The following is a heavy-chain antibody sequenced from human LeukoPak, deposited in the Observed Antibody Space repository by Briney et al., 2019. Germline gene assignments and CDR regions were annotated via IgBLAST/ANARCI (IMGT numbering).Heavy chain of an antibody. V-gene: IGHV1-2*02. D-gene: IGHD6-19*01. CDR1: GNTFDGYY. CDR3: ATNRATGGWYDLAH. CDR2: INSKSGAT. Sequence: ASVRVSCKASGNTFDGYYFHWVRQAPGQGLEWMGWINSKSGATNHAQKFQGRLTMTRDTSISTAYMDLGRLTSGDTALYYCATNRATGGWYDLAHWGQGALVTVSS. J-gene: IGHJ4*02.